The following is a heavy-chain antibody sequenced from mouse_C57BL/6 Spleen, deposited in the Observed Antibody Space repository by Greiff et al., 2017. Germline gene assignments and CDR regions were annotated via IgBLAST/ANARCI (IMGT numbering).Heavy chain of an antibody. CDR2: IYPRSGNT. CDR1: GYTFTSYG. J-gene: IGHJ2*01. Sequence: VKLMESGAELARPGASVKLSCKASGYTFTSYGISWVKQRTGQGLEWIGEIYPRSGNTYYNEKFKGKATLTADKSSSTAYMELRSLTSEDSAVYFCARDYYGSSGHYFDYWGQGTTRTVPS. CDR3: ARDYYGSSGHYFDY. D-gene: IGHD1-1*01. V-gene: IGHV1-81*01.